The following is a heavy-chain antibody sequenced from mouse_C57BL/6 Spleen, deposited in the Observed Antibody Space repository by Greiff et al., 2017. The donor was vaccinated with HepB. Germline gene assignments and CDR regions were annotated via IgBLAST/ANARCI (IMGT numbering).Heavy chain of an antibody. CDR3: ASFWGVVGRDAMAY. Sequence: EVQLQQSGPELVKPGASVKIPCKASGYTFTDYNMDWVKQSHGKSLEWIGDINPNNGGTIYNQKFKGKATLTVDKSSSTAYMELRSMTSEDTAVYCCASFWGVVGRDAMAYWGQGTSVTVSS. CDR2: INPNNGGT. V-gene: IGHV1-18*01. J-gene: IGHJ4*01. CDR1: GYTFTDYN. D-gene: IGHD1-1*01.